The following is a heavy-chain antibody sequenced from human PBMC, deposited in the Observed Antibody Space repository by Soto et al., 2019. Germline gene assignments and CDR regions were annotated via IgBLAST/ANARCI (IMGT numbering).Heavy chain of an antibody. CDR1: GFTFSSYG. V-gene: IGHV3-33*01. J-gene: IGHJ4*02. Sequence: QVQLVESGGGVVQPGRSLRLSCAASGFTFSSYGMHWVRQAPGKGLEWVAVIWYDGSNKYYADSVKGRFTISRDNSKNRLYLQMNSLRAEDTAVYYCARDSIGAVAGDYFDYWGQGTLVTVSS. CDR2: IWYDGSNK. D-gene: IGHD6-19*01. CDR3: ARDSIGAVAGDYFDY.